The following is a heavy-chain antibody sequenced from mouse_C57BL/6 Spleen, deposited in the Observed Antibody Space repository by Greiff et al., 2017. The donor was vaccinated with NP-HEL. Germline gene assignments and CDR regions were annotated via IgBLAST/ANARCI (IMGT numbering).Heavy chain of an antibody. CDR3: AKEGGLYYGNYVGYFDV. J-gene: IGHJ1*03. CDR1: GYTFTSYG. V-gene: IGHV1-81*01. CDR2: IYPRSGNT. D-gene: IGHD2-1*01. Sequence: VQLQQSGAELARPGASVKLSCKASGYTFTSYGISWVKQRTGQGLEWIGEIYPRSGNTYYNEKFKGKATLTADKSSSTAYMELRSLTSEDSAVYFCAKEGGLYYGNYVGYFDVWGTGTTVTVSS.